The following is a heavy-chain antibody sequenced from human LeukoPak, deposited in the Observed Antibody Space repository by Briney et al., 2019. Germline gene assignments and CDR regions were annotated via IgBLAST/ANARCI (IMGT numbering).Heavy chain of an antibody. J-gene: IGHJ3*02. CDR3: ARGHMLLWFGELLGPGAFDI. Sequence: ASVKVSCKASGYTVTRYYMHWVRQAPGQGLEWMGIINPSGGSTSYAQKFQGRVTMTRDTSTSTVYMELSSLRSEDTAVYYCARGHMLLWFGELLGPGAFDIWGQGTMVTVSS. CDR2: INPSGGST. D-gene: IGHD3-10*01. CDR1: GYTVTRYY. V-gene: IGHV1-46*01.